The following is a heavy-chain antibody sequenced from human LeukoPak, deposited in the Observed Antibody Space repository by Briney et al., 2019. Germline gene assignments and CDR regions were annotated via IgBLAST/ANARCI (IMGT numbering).Heavy chain of an antibody. CDR2: IYTSGST. CDR1: GGSISSYY. Sequence: SETLCLTCTVSGGSISSYYWSWIRQPAGKGLEWIGRIYTSGSTNYNPSLKSRVTMSVDTSKNQFSLKLSSVTAADTAVYYCARERRHYDSSGYHLWGQGTLVTVSS. J-gene: IGHJ5*02. D-gene: IGHD3-22*01. CDR3: ARERRHYDSSGYHL. V-gene: IGHV4-4*07.